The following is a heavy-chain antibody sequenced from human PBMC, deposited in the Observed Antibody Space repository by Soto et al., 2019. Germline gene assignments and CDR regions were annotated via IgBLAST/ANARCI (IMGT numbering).Heavy chain of an antibody. D-gene: IGHD3-10*01. J-gene: IGHJ4*02. CDR3: PRTSVNRGSRGPVDY. V-gene: IGHV2-5*02. CDR2: LYWDDDK. Sequence: QITLKESGPTLVKPTQTLTLTCTFSGFSLSTSGVGVGWIRQPPGKALEWLAFLYWDDDKRYSPSLKSSLTITKHSSKNPALLTMTNPDPADPATYPCPRTSVNRGSRGPVDYWGQGTLVTVAS. CDR1: GFSLSTSGVG.